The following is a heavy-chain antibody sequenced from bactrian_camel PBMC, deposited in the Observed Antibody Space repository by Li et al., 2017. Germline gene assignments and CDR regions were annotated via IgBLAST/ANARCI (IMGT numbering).Heavy chain of an antibody. D-gene: IGHD8*01. V-gene: IGHV3S1*01. Sequence: QVQLVESGGGSVQPGGSPKLSCTISGYSSSSYCMGWVRQAPGQEREGVAGIYTGAPRTYYADSVKGRFTISPDNAKDTMYLDMKSLKPEDTGMYYCAVDRSIFGTTCPTGRRKINTAFGARGPRSPSP. CDR2: IYTGAPRT. CDR1: GYSSSSYC. J-gene: IGHJ4*01. CDR3: AVDRSIFGTTCPTGRRKINTA.